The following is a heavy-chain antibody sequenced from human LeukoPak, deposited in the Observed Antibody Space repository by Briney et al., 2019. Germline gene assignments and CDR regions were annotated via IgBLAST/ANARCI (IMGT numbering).Heavy chain of an antibody. CDR3: ARGVNNWNIDVFDI. J-gene: IGHJ3*02. CDR1: GYSIISGYY. V-gene: IGHV4-38-2*02. Sequence: PSETLSLTCTVSGYSIISGYYWDWIRQTPGKGLEWIGSTYHSGSPYYNPSLKSRVTISVDTSKNQVSLKLSSVTAAETAVYFCARGVNNWNIDVFDIWGQGTMVTVSS. CDR2: TYHSGSP. D-gene: IGHD1/OR15-1a*01.